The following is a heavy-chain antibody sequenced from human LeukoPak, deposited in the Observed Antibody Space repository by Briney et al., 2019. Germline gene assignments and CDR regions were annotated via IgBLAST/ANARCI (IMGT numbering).Heavy chain of an antibody. CDR3: ARETYCTNTSCPIGDHFDY. D-gene: IGHD2-2*01. CDR1: GFTFSSYS. V-gene: IGHV3-21*01. J-gene: IGHJ4*02. Sequence: GGSLRLSCAASGFTFSSYSMNWVRQAPGKGLEWVSSISSSSSYIYSADSVKGRFTISRDNAKNSLYLQMNSLRAEDTAVYYCARETYCTNTSCPIGDHFDYWGQGTLVTVSS. CDR2: ISSSSSYI.